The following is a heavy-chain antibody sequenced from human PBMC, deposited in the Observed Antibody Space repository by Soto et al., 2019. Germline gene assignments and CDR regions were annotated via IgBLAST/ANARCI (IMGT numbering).Heavy chain of an antibody. D-gene: IGHD4-17*01. J-gene: IGHJ3*02. Sequence: QVQLQQWGAGLLKPSETLSLTCAVYGGSFSGYYWSWIRQPPGKGLEWIGEINHSGSTNYNPSLKSRVTISVDTSKNQFSLKLSSVTAADTAVYYCARPLGHGDYPSDAFDIWGQGTMVTVSS. CDR3: ARPLGHGDYPSDAFDI. V-gene: IGHV4-34*01. CDR2: INHSGST. CDR1: GGSFSGYY.